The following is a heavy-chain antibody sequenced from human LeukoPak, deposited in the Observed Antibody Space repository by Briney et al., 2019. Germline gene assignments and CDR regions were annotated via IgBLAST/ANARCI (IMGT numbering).Heavy chain of an antibody. CDR3: ARGFSSGYYYY. V-gene: IGHV3-20*04. Sequence: GGSLRLSCAASGFTFDDYGMSWVRQAPGKGLEWVSGINLDGGSTGYADSVKGRFTISRDNAKNSLYLQMNSLRAEDTALYYCARGFSSGYYYYWGQGTLVTVSS. D-gene: IGHD3-22*01. CDR2: INLDGGST. CDR1: GFTFDDYG. J-gene: IGHJ4*02.